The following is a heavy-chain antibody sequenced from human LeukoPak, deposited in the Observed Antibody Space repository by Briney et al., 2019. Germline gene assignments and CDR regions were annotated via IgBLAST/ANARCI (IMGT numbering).Heavy chain of an antibody. J-gene: IGHJ4*02. CDR2: IKQDGTEK. V-gene: IGHV3-7*01. CDR3: ARENGLRYFDWLIDY. Sequence: GGSLRLSCAVSGFTFSYYWMSWARQAPGKGLEWVANIKQDGTEKYYVDSVKGRFTISRDNAKNSLYLQMNSLRAEDTAVYYCARENGLRYFDWLIDYWGQGTLVTVSS. CDR1: GFTFSYYW. D-gene: IGHD3-9*01.